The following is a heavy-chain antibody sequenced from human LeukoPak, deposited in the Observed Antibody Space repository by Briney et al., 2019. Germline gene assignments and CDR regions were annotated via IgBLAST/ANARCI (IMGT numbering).Heavy chain of an antibody. CDR3: ARAMVRSYYYYYMDV. D-gene: IGHD3-10*01. Sequence: SQTLSLTCTASGGSISSGSYYWSWIRQPPGKGLEWIGSIYHSGSTYYNPSLKSRVTISVDTSKNQFSLKLSSVTAADTAVYYCARAMVRSYYYYYMDVWGKGTTVTVSS. CDR1: GGSISSGSYY. V-gene: IGHV4-39*07. J-gene: IGHJ6*03. CDR2: IYHSGST.